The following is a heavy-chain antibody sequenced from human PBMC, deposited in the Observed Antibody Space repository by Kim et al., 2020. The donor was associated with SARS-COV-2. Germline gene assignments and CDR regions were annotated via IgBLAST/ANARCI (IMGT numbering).Heavy chain of an antibody. CDR1: GGTFSSYA. J-gene: IGHJ6*02. CDR2: IIPIFGTA. Sequence: SVKVSCKASGGTFSSYAISWVRQAPGQGLEWMGGIIPIFGTANYAQKFQGRVTITADESTSTAYMELSSLRSEDTAVYYCARGRMVRGLVGYYYGMDVWGQGTTVTVSS. CDR3: ARGRMVRGLVGYYYGMDV. V-gene: IGHV1-69*13. D-gene: IGHD3-10*01.